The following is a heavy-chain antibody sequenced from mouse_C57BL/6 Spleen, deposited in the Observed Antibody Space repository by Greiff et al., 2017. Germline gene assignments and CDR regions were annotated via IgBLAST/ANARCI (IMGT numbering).Heavy chain of an antibody. CDR1: GFNIKNTY. V-gene: IGHV14-3*01. D-gene: IGHD1-1*01. J-gene: IGHJ3*01. Sequence: EVQLQQSVAELVRPGASVKLSCTASGFNIKNTYMHWVKQRPEQGLEWIGRIDPANGNTKYAPKVQGKATITAGTSSNTSYLQLSSRTSEDTAIYYCARSVITTVLGPFAYWGQGTLVTVSA. CDR2: IDPANGNT. CDR3: ARSVITTVLGPFAY.